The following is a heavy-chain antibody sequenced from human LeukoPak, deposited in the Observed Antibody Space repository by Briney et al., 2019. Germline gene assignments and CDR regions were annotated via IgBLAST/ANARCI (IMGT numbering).Heavy chain of an antibody. J-gene: IGHJ6*03. CDR1: GGSFSGYY. CDR2: IYTSGST. CDR3: ARALRYCSSTSCRNYYYYMDV. V-gene: IGHV4-59*10. D-gene: IGHD2-2*01. Sequence: SETLSLTCAVYGGSFSGYYWSWIRQPAGKGLEWIGRIYTSGSTNYNPSLKSRVTMSVDTSKNQFSLKLSSVTAADTAVYYCARALRYCSSTSCRNYYYYMDVWGKGTTVTISS.